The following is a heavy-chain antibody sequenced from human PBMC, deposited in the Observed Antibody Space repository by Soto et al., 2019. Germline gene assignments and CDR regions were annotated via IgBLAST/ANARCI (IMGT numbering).Heavy chain of an antibody. V-gene: IGHV3-11*06. J-gene: IGHJ4*02. Sequence: PGGSLRLSCAASGFTFSDYFMTWIRQAPGKGLEWVSYISSSSTYTNYADSVKGRFTISRDNAKNSLYLQMNSLRAHDTAVYYCARDPRGYSGYDYWGQGTLVTVSS. CDR3: ARDPRGYSGYDY. CDR1: GFTFSDYF. CDR2: ISSSSTYT. D-gene: IGHD5-12*01.